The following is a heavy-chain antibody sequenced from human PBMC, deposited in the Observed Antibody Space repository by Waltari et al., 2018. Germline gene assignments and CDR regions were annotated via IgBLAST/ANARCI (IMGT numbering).Heavy chain of an antibody. CDR3: AKREIGYAFDI. Sequence: QVQLAQSGAEVKQPGAPVKVSCKASGGTFGPYAITWVRQAPGQGLEWMGGVIPIFGTPNYAPKFQGRVTVSADPSTSTAYLEVRRLISEDTAVYYCAKREIGYAFDIWGHGTMVTVSS. CDR2: VIPIFGTP. J-gene: IGHJ3*02. CDR1: GGTFGPYA. D-gene: IGHD1-26*01. V-gene: IGHV1-69*12.